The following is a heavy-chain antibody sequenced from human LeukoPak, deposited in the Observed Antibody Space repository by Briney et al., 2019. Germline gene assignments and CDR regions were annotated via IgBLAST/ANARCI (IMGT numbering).Heavy chain of an antibody. Sequence: GGSLRLSCAASGFTVSSNYMSWVRQAPGKGLEWVSVIYSGGSTYYADSVKGRFTISRDNSKNTLYLQMNSLRAEDTAVYYCAKGIITISYGMDVWGQGTTVTVSS. CDR1: GFTVSSNY. CDR3: AKGIITISYGMDV. J-gene: IGHJ6*02. D-gene: IGHD3-10*01. V-gene: IGHV3-53*01. CDR2: IYSGGST.